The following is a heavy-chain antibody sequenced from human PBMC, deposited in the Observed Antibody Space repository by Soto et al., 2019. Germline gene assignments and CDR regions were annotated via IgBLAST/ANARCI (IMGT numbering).Heavy chain of an antibody. Sequence: SETLSLTCTVSGGSISSYYWSWIRQPPGKGLEWIGYIYYSGSTNYNPSLKSRVTISVDTSKNQFSLKLSSVTAADTAVYYCARHRWVFGVVKAYYYNYMGVWGKGTKVTVSS. V-gene: IGHV4-59*08. CDR3: ARHRWVFGVVKAYYYNYMGV. CDR1: GGSISSYY. J-gene: IGHJ6*03. CDR2: IYYSGST. D-gene: IGHD3-3*01.